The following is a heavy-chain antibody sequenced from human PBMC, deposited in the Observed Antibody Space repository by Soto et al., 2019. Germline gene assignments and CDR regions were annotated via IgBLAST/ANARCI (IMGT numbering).Heavy chain of an antibody. CDR1: GGSFSGYY. J-gene: IGHJ6*03. Sequence: SETLSLTCAVYGGSFSGYYWSWIRQPPGKGLEWIGEINHSGSTNYNPSLKSRVTISVDTSKNQFSLKLSSVTAADTAVYYCARGGRIVVVPAAPGAYYYYYMDVWGKGTTVTVSS. V-gene: IGHV4-34*01. CDR2: INHSGST. CDR3: ARGGRIVVVPAAPGAYYYYYMDV. D-gene: IGHD2-2*01.